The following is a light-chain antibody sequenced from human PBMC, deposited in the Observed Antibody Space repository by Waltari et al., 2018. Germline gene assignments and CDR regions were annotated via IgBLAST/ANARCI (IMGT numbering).Light chain of an antibody. CDR2: DDA. CDR3: QVWDSSRDHPV. V-gene: IGLV3-21*02. Sequence: SDVLTQAPSVSVAPGQTATITCRGDSIGSHSVHRYQQRPGQAPVVVVYDDAYRASGIPERISGSGSGNAATLTISRVQPGDEADYYCQVWDSSRDHPVFGPGTRVTVL. J-gene: IGLJ1*01. CDR1: SIGSHS.